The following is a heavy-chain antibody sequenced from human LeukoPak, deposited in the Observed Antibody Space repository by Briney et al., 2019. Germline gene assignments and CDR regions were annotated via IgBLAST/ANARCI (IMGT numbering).Heavy chain of an antibody. D-gene: IGHD3-10*01. CDR1: GFTFSSYW. V-gene: IGHV3-7*01. Sequence: GGSLRLSCAASGFTFSSYWMSWVRQAPGKGLEWVANIKQDGSEKYYVDSVKGRFTISRDNAENSLYLQMNSLRDEDTAVYYCARGDPWFGESYYYYMDVWGKGTTVTVSS. CDR2: IKQDGSEK. CDR3: ARGDPWFGESYYYYMDV. J-gene: IGHJ6*03.